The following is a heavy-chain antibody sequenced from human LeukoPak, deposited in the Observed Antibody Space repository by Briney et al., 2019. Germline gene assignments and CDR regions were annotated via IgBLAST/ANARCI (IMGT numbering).Heavy chain of an antibody. CDR2: IYTSGST. V-gene: IGHV4-61*02. D-gene: IGHD4-17*01. Sequence: PSETLSLTCTVSGGSISSGSYYWSWIRQPAGKGLEWIGRIYTSGSTNYNPSLKSRVTISVDTSKNQFSLKLSSVTAADTAVYYCARGGYRSYGHFDYWGQGTLVTVSS. CDR1: GGSISSGSYY. J-gene: IGHJ4*02. CDR3: ARGGYRSYGHFDY.